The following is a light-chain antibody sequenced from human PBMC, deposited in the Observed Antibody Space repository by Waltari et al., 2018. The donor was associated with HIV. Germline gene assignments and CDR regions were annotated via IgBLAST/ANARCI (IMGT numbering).Light chain of an antibody. V-gene: IGLV2-14*01. CDR3: GAYRGTSTLGV. J-gene: IGLJ3*02. CDR1: KSDIGSYEY. CDR2: NVN. Sequence: QSALTQPASVSGSPGPSITISCTGTKSDIGSYEYVSWYQQHPGKAPKLVIFNVNRRPSGVSGRFSGSKSGNTASLTISGLQAEDEADYYCGAYRGTSTLGVFGGGTKLTVL.